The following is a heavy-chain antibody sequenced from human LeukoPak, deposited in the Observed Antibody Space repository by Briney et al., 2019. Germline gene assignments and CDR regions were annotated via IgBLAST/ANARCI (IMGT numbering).Heavy chain of an antibody. CDR2: IKQDGSEK. CDR3: AREKKTEWTTGAFDM. J-gene: IGHJ3*02. CDR1: GFTFSSYW. V-gene: IGHV3-7*03. Sequence: GGSLRLSCAASGFTFSSYWMSWVRQAPGKGLEWVANIKQDGSEKYYVDSVKGRFTISRDNAKNSLYLEMNSLRAEDTAVYYCAREKKTEWTTGAFDMWGQGTMVIVPS. D-gene: IGHD3-3*01.